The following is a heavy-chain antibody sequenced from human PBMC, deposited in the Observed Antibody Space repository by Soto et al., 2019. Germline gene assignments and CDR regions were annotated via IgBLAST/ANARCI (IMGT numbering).Heavy chain of an antibody. V-gene: IGHV3-15*07. CDR2: IKSKTDGGTT. J-gene: IGHJ6*02. CDR1: GFTFSNPW. CDR3: TTTQPHRITIFGVVIPGYADYYGMDV. D-gene: IGHD3-3*01. Sequence: GALRLSCAGPGFTFSNPWRNWVRQAPGKGLEWGGRIKSKTDGGTTDYAAPVKGRFTISRDDSKNTLYLQMNSLKTEDTAVYYCTTTQPHRITIFGVVIPGYADYYGMDVWGQGTTVTVSS.